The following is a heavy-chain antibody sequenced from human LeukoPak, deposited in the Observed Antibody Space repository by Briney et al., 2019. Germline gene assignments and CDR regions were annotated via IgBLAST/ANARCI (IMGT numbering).Heavy chain of an antibody. Sequence: PGGSLRLSCAASGFTFSSYSMNWVRQAPGKGLEWVSVVTNNGGSTYYADSVKGRFTLSRDNSKNTLYLQMNSLRAEDTAVYYCAKLWSSSRGAFDIWGQGTMVTVSS. CDR2: VTNNGGST. CDR3: AKLWSSSRGAFDI. J-gene: IGHJ3*02. D-gene: IGHD6-13*01. CDR1: GFTFSSYS. V-gene: IGHV3-23*01.